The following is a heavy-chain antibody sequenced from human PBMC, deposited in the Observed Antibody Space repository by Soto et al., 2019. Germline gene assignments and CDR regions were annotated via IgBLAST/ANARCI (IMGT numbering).Heavy chain of an antibody. J-gene: IGHJ6*02. V-gene: IGHV3-30-3*01. CDR2: ISYDGSNK. D-gene: IGHD3-9*01. CDR1: GFTFSSYA. CDR3: ARTYYDILTGPYYYGMDV. Sequence: GGSLRLSCAASGFTFSSYAMHWVRQAPGKGLEWVAVISYDGSNKYYADSVKGRFTISRDNSKNTLYLQMNSLRAEDTAVYYCARTYYDILTGPYYYGMDVWGQGTTVTVSS.